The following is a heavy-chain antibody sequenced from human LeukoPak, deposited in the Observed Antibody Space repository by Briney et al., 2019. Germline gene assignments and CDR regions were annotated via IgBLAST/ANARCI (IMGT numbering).Heavy chain of an antibody. D-gene: IGHD4-17*01. CDR2: IYADGNT. Sequence: PGGSLRLSCGASGFIVNTNYMTWVRQAPGGGLEWVSFIYADGNTYYADSVKGRFTISRDIFKNAVYLQMNSLRAEDTAVYYCARDSYGDANFDSWGQGTLVTVSS. V-gene: IGHV3-53*01. CDR3: ARDSYGDANFDS. J-gene: IGHJ4*02. CDR1: GFIVNTNY.